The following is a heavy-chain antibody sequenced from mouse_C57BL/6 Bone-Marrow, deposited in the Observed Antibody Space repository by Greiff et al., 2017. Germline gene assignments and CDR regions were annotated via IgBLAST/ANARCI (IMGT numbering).Heavy chain of an antibody. J-gene: IGHJ4*01. Sequence: EVKLVESGGDLVKPGGSLKLSCAASGFTFSSYGMSWVRQTPDKRLEWVATISSGGSYTYYPDSVKGRFTISRDNAKNTLYLQMSSLKSEDTAMYYCASSWDYWGQGTSVTGSS. CDR2: ISSGGSYT. CDR3: ASSWDY. V-gene: IGHV5-6*01. CDR1: GFTFSSYG.